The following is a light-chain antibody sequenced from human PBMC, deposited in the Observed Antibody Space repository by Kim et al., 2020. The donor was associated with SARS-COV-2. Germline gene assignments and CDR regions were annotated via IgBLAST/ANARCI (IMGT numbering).Light chain of an antibody. J-gene: IGLJ1*01. CDR3: QVWDSSSDHSYV. V-gene: IGLV3-21*04. Sequence: PGKTARITCGGKNIGSKSVHWYQKKPGQAPVMVIYYDSDRPSGIPERFSGSNSGNTATLTISRVEAGDEADYYCQVWDSSSDHSYVFGTGTKVTVL. CDR1: NIGSKS. CDR2: YDS.